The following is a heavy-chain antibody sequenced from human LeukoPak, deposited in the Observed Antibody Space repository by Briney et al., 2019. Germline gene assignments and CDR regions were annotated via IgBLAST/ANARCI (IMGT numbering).Heavy chain of an antibody. Sequence: GGSLRLSCAASGFTFSSYGMSWVRQAPGKGLEWVSGISGSGGSTYYVDSVKGRFTISRDNSKNTLYLQMNSLTVEDTAIYYCAKGRISGVVLVAAPCAPNDYWGQGTLDTVS. V-gene: IGHV3-23*01. CDR3: AKGRISGVVLVAAPCAPNDY. J-gene: IGHJ4*02. D-gene: IGHD2-15*01. CDR2: ISGSGGST. CDR1: GFTFSSYG.